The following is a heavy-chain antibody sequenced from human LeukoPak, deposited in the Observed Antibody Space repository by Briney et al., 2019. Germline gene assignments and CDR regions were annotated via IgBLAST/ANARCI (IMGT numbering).Heavy chain of an antibody. Sequence: PSETLSLTCAVYGGSFSGYYRSWMRQPPGKGLEWIGEINHSGSTNYNPSLESRVTISVDTSKNQFSLKLSSVTAADTAVYYCARGQDIVATIVRPRNYYYMDVWGKGTTVTVSS. J-gene: IGHJ6*03. CDR3: ARGQDIVATIVRPRNYYYMDV. D-gene: IGHD5-12*01. V-gene: IGHV4-34*01. CDR2: INHSGST. CDR1: GGSFSGYY.